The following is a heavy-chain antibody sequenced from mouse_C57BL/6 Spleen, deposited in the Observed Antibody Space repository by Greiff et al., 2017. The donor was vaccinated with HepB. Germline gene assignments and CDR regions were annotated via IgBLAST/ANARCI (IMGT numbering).Heavy chain of an antibody. CDR3: ARGQDYSGSGYGYFDV. CDR2: FHPYNDDT. V-gene: IGHV1-47*01. D-gene: IGHD1-1*01. CDR1: GYTFTTYP. Sequence: QVQLQQSGAELVKPGASVKMSCKASGYTFTTYPIEWMKQNHGKSLEWIGNFHPYNDDTKYNEKFKGKATLTVEKSSSTVYLELSRLTSDDSAVYYCARGQDYSGSGYGYFDVWGTGTTVTVSS. J-gene: IGHJ1*03.